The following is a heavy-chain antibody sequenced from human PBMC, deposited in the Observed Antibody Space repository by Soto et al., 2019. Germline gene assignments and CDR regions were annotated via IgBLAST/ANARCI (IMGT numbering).Heavy chain of an antibody. CDR2: IWYDGSNK. D-gene: IGHD2-15*01. CDR1: GFTFSSYG. J-gene: IGHJ3*02. V-gene: IGHV3-33*01. Sequence: QVQLVESGGGVVQPGRSLRLSCAASGFTFSSYGMHWVRQAPGKGLEWVAVIWYDGSNKYYADSVKGRFTISRDNSKNTLSLQMNSLRAEDAAVYYCRASGLEGVDAFDIWGQGTMVTVSS. CDR3: RASGLEGVDAFDI.